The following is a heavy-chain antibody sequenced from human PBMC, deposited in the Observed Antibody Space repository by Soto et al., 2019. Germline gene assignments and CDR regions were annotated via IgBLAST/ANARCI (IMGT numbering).Heavy chain of an antibody. D-gene: IGHD2-2*01. CDR3: ANVDCSSSSCSGFYGMDV. V-gene: IGHV3-23*01. CDR1: GFTFSNYA. J-gene: IGHJ6*02. Sequence: EVQLLESGGDLVQPGGSLRLSCATSGFTFSNYAMSWVRQAPGKGLEWVSTITGSGINTFYADSVKGRFTISRDNSKNTLYLQMNSLRAEDTAVYYCANVDCSSSSCSGFYGMDVWGQGTTVTVSS. CDR2: ITGSGINT.